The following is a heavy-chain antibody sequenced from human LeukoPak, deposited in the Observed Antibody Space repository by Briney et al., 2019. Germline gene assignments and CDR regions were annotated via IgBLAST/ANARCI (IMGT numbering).Heavy chain of an antibody. J-gene: IGHJ4*02. Sequence: ASAKVSCKASGYTFTSYGISWVRQAPGQGLEWMGWISAYNRNTDYAQKLQDRLTMTTDTSTTTAYMELRSLRSDDTAVYYCARDRRCSSSCHDYWGQGTLVTVSS. D-gene: IGHD2-2*01. CDR1: GYTFTSYG. CDR3: ARDRRCSSSCHDY. V-gene: IGHV1-18*01. CDR2: ISAYNRNT.